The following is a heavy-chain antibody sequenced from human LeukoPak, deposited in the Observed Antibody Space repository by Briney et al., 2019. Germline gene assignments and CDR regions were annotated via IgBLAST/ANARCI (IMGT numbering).Heavy chain of an antibody. V-gene: IGHV1-69*04. J-gene: IGHJ4*02. D-gene: IGHD1-26*01. Sequence: SVTVSCKASGGTFSSYAISWVRQAPGQGLEWMGRIIPILGIANYAQKFQGRVTITADKSTSTAYMELSSLRAEDTAVYYCARGPKGGGFDYWGQGTLVTVSS. CDR1: GGTFSSYA. CDR2: IIPILGIA. CDR3: ARGPKGGGFDY.